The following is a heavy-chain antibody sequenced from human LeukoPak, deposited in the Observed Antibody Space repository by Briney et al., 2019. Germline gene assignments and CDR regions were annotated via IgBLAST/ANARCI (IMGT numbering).Heavy chain of an antibody. V-gene: IGHV3-21*01. D-gene: IGHD3-10*01. CDR3: ARDRRGYYGSGSYYWHYYYMDV. CDR1: GFTFSSYS. CDR2: ISSSSSYI. Sequence: AGGSLRLSCAASGFTFSSYSMNWVRQAPGKGLEWVSSISSSSSYIYYADSVKGRFTISRDNAKNSLYLQMNSLRAADTAVYYCARDRRGYYGSGSYYWHYYYMDVWGKGTTVTVSS. J-gene: IGHJ6*03.